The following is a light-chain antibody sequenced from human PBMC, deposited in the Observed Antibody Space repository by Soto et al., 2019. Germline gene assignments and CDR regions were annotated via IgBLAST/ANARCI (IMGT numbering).Light chain of an antibody. CDR1: QSASSGN. CDR2: GTS. J-gene: IGKJ1*01. Sequence: EVGFTQSPGTLSLSPGQRATLSCRASQSASSGNLALYQQKPGQAPRLLIYGTSNRATGIPDRFTGSGSGTEFTLTIIRLEREDFAVYYCQQYGTSPKTFGQGTKVDIK. CDR3: QQYGTSPKT. V-gene: IGKV3-20*01.